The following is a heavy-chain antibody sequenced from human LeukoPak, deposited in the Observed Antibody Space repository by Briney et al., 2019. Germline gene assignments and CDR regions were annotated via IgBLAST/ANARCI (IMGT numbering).Heavy chain of an antibody. V-gene: IGHV1-69*13. D-gene: IGHD2-15*01. CDR3: ARDQGGHFDY. Sequence: LVKVSCTASGGTFSSYAISWVRQAPGQGLEWMGGIIPIFGTANYAQKFQGRVTITADESTSTAYMELSSLRSDDTAVYYCARDQGGHFDYWGQGTLVTVSS. J-gene: IGHJ4*02. CDR2: IIPIFGTA. CDR1: GGTFSSYA.